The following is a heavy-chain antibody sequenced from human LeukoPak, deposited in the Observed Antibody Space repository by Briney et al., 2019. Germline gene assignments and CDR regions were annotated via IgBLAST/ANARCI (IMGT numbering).Heavy chain of an antibody. D-gene: IGHD6-13*01. CDR1: GFTFSSYG. Sequence: PGGSLRLSRAASGFTFSSYGMHWVRQAPGKGLEWVAVISYDGSNKYYADSVKGRFTISRDNSKNTLYLQMNSLRAEDTAVYYCAKGYQQLVPHWGQGTLVTVSS. CDR2: ISYDGSNK. V-gene: IGHV3-30*18. J-gene: IGHJ4*02. CDR3: AKGYQQLVPH.